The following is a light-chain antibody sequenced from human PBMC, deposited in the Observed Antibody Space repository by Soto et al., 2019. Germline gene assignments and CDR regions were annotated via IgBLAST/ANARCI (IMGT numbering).Light chain of an antibody. J-gene: IGLJ2*01. CDR2: QDS. CDR3: QAWDSNTYV. V-gene: IGLV3-1*01. Sequence: SYELTQPPSVSVSPGQTARIPCSGDKLGVKYASWYQQKPGQSPVLVIYQDSRRPSGIPERFFGSNSGNTATLTISGTQAMDAADYYCQAWDSNTYVFGGGTKLTVL. CDR1: KLGVKY.